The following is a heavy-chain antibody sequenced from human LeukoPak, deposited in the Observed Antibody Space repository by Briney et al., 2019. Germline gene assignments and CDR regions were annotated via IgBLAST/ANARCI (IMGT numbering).Heavy chain of an antibody. D-gene: IGHD3-22*01. CDR2: IYYSGST. Sequence: SETLSLTCTVSGGSISSYYWSWIRQPPGKGLEWIGYIYYSGSTNYNPSLKSRVTISVDTSKNQFSLKLSSVTAADTAVYYCARHLDYYDSSVNYWGQGTLVTVSS. CDR1: GGSISSYY. CDR3: ARHLDYYDSSVNY. V-gene: IGHV4-59*08. J-gene: IGHJ4*02.